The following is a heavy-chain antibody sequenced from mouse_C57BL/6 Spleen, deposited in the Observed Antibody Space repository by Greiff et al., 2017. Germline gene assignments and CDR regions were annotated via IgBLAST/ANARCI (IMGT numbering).Heavy chain of an antibody. Sequence: VQLQESGTELVKPGASVKLSCKASGYTFTSYWMHWVKQRPGQGLEWIGNINPSNGGTNYNEKFKSKATLTVDKSSSTAYMQLSSLTSEDSAVYYCARSGDYGDAWFAYWGQGTLVTVSA. CDR3: ARSGDYGDAWFAY. CDR2: INPSNGGT. J-gene: IGHJ3*01. D-gene: IGHD2-4*01. CDR1: GYTFTSYW. V-gene: IGHV1-53*01.